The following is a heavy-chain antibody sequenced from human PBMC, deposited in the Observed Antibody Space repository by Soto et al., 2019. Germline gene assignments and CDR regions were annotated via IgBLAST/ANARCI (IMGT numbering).Heavy chain of an antibody. Sequence: SVKVSCKASGGTFSSYAISWVRQAPGQGLEWMGGIIPIFGTANYAQKFQGRVTITADESTSTAYMELSSLRSEDTAVYYCARGAFDDRSGYPRSRYFDYWGQGTLVTVSS. CDR1: GGTFSSYA. CDR2: IIPIFGTA. CDR3: ARGAFDDRSGYPRSRYFDY. D-gene: IGHD3-22*01. J-gene: IGHJ4*02. V-gene: IGHV1-69*13.